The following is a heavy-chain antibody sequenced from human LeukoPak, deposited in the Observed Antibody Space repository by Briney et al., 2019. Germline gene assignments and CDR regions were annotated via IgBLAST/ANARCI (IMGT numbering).Heavy chain of an antibody. CDR3: AKDKGEIAAHFDY. CDR1: GFTFSSYA. Sequence: GGSLRLSCAASGFTFSSYAMSWVRQAPGKGLEWVSGISWNSGSIGYADSVKGRFTISRDNAKNSLYLQMNSLRAEDTALYYCAKDKGEIAAHFDYWGQGTLVTVSS. D-gene: IGHD6-13*01. J-gene: IGHJ4*02. V-gene: IGHV3-9*01. CDR2: ISWNSGSI.